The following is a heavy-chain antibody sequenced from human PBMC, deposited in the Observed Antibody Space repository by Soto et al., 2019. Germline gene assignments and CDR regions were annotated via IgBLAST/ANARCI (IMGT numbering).Heavy chain of an antibody. V-gene: IGHV4-39*01. D-gene: IGHD3-16*01. Sequence: SETLSLTCTVSGGSISASSYYWGWIRQPPGKGLEWIGSIYYSGYTYYNPSLKSRVTISVDTSKNQFSLKLSSVTAADTAVYYCARHNGPLYVGYYYDMDVWGQGTTVTVYS. CDR2: IYYSGYT. CDR1: GGSISASSYY. CDR3: ARHNGPLYVGYYYDMDV. J-gene: IGHJ6*02.